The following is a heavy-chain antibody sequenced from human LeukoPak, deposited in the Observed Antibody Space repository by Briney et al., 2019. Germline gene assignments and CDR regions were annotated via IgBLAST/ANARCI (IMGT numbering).Heavy chain of an antibody. CDR1: GFTFSSYS. CDR3: ARGLLGYCSGGSCYGDY. V-gene: IGHV3-21*01. D-gene: IGHD2-15*01. Sequence: GGSLRLSCAAPGFTFSSYSMNWVRQAPGKGLEWVSSISSSSSYIYYADSVKGRFTISRDNATNSLYLQMNSLRAEDTAVYYCARGLLGYCSGGSCYGDYWGQGTLVTVSS. CDR2: ISSSSSYI. J-gene: IGHJ4*02.